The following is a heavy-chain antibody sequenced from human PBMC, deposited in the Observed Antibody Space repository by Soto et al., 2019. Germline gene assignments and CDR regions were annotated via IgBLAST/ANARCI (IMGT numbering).Heavy chain of an antibody. CDR1: GGTFRNYP. V-gene: IGHV1-69*02. CDR3: ARGLLVVLNYFES. CDR2: IFPLTDIP. J-gene: IGHJ4*02. Sequence: QDQLVQSGTEVKKPGSSVKVSCKASGGTFRNYPINWVRQAPGQGLEWMGSIFPLTDIPDYAQNFQARLTISADKSTSTAYMELSSLTSDDTAMYFCARGLLVVLNYFESWGQGTLVTVSS.